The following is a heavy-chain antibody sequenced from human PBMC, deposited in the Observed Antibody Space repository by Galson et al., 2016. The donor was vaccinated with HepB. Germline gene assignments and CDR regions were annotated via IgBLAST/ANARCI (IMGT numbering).Heavy chain of an antibody. D-gene: IGHD6-19*01. J-gene: IGHJ6*04. CDR1: GFTFSSYD. Sequence: SLRLSCAASGFTFSSYDMYWVRQAPGKGLEWVSRIYTAGDTVYLGSVEGRFTVSRENAKNSLYLQMNSLRAGDTAMYYCARGSYSSDWYRTSAYDFGMDVWGEGTPVTVSS. CDR3: ARGSYSSDWYRTSAYDFGMDV. V-gene: IGHV3-13*01. CDR2: IYTAGDT.